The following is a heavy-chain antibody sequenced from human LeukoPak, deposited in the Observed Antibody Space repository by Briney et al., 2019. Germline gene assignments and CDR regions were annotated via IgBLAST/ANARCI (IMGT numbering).Heavy chain of an antibody. CDR1: GGSISSYH. CDR3: AMSRPYQHNWFDP. D-gene: IGHD2-2*01. CDR2: IYYSGST. Sequence: PSETLSLTCTVSGGSISSYHWSWIRQPPGKGLEWIGYIYYSGSTNYKPSLKSRVTISVDKSKNQFSLKLTSVTAADTAVYYCAMSRPYQHNWFDPWGQGILVIVSS. V-gene: IGHV4-59*12. J-gene: IGHJ5*02.